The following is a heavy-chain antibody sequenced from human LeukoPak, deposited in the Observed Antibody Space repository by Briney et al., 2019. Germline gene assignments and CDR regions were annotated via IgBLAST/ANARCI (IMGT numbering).Heavy chain of an antibody. V-gene: IGHV3-74*01. CDR3: ARVSGYGEIDS. CDR1: GFTFSSYW. J-gene: IGHJ4*02. CDR2: INSDGTSA. D-gene: IGHD5-12*01. Sequence: PGVSLRRSCAASGFTFSSYWMHRVRQAPGKGLVWVSRINSDGTSASYADSMKGRFTISRDNAKNTLYLQMTSLRTEDTAVYYCARVSGYGEIDSWGQGTLVTVSS.